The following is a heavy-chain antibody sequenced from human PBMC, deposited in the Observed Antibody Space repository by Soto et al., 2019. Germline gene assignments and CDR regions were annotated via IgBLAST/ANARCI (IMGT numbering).Heavy chain of an antibody. J-gene: IGHJ4*02. V-gene: IGHV4-31*03. Sequence: QVQLQESGPGLVKPPQTLSLTCTVSGGSISSGDYYWSWIRQHPGKGLEWIGYIYYSGSTYYNPSLKSRVXXXVXXSKNQFSLKLSSVTAADTAVYYCARWPQLKPRFDYWGQGTLVTVSS. CDR1: GGSISSGDYY. CDR2: IYYSGST. CDR3: ARWPQLKPRFDY. D-gene: IGHD1-1*01.